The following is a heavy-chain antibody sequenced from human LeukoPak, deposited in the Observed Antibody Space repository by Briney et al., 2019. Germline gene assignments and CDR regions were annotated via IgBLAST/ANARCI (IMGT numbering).Heavy chain of an antibody. CDR2: INHSGST. D-gene: IGHD4-11*01. CDR3: ARDRISGAVTTTGSRAFDI. V-gene: IGHV4-34*01. Sequence: PSETLSLTCAVYGGSFSGYYWSWIRQPPGKGLEWIGEINHSGSTNYNPSLKSRVTISVDTSKNQFSLKLSSVTAADTAVYYCARDRISGAVTTTGSRAFDIWGQGTMVTVSS. J-gene: IGHJ3*02. CDR1: GGSFSGYY.